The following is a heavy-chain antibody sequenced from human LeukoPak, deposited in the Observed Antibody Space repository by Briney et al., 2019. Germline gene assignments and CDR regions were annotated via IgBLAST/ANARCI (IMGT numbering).Heavy chain of an antibody. CDR2: IYPGDSDT. V-gene: IGHV5-51*01. CDR1: GYSFTTYW. Sequence: GEALKISCRGSGYSFTTYWIGWVRQMSGKGLEWMGIIYPGDSDTRYSPSFQGQVTVSADKSINTAYLQWSSLNAADTAMYYCARRQGCSSTSCPPDYWGQGTLVTVSS. D-gene: IGHD2-2*01. J-gene: IGHJ4*02. CDR3: ARRQGCSSTSCPPDY.